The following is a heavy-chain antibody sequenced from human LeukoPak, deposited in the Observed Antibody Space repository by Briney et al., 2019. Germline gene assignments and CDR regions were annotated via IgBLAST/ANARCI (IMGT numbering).Heavy chain of an antibody. J-gene: IGHJ4*02. CDR3: AAEPLGYCSGGSCYSFDY. CDR2: IVVGSGNT. Sequence: SVKVSCKASGFTFTSSAMQWVRQARGQRLEWIGWIVVGSGNTNYAQKFQERVTITRDMSTSTAYMELSSLRSEDTAVYYCAAEPLGYCSGGSCYSFDYWGQGTLVTVSS. CDR1: GFTFTSSA. V-gene: IGHV1-58*02. D-gene: IGHD2-15*01.